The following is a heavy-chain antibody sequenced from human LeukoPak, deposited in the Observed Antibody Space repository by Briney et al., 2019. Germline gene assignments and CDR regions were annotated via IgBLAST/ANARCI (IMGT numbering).Heavy chain of an antibody. CDR1: GGSISSNSYY. CDR3: ARRERYRGWFDP. V-gene: IGHV4-39*07. D-gene: IGHD1-1*01. CDR2: INHSGST. Sequence: SETLSLTCAVSGGSISSNSYYWGWIRQPPGKGLEWIGEINHSGSTNYNPSLKSRVTISVDTSKNQFSLKLSSVTAADTAVYYCARRERYRGWFDPWGQGTLVTVSS. J-gene: IGHJ5*02.